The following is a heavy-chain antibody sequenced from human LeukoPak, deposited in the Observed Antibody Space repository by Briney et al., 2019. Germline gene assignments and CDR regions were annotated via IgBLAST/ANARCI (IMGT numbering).Heavy chain of an antibody. CDR1: GGSISSSSYY. Sequence: PSETLSLTCTVSGGSISSSSYYWGWIRQPPGKGLEWIGSIYYSGSTYYNPSLKSRVTISVDTSKNQFSLKLSSVTAADTAVYXXXRHLGSIKRLYNWFDPWGQGTLVTVSS. CDR3: XRHLGSIKRLYNWFDP. D-gene: IGHD4-11*01. V-gene: IGHV4-39*01. J-gene: IGHJ5*02. CDR2: IYYSGST.